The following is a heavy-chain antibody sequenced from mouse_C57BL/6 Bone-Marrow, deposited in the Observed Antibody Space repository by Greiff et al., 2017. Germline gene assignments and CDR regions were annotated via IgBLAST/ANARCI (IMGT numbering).Heavy chain of an antibody. J-gene: IGHJ1*03. Sequence: VQLQQSGPVLVKPGASVKMSCKASGYTFTDYYMNWVKQSHGKSLEWIGVINPYNGGTSYNQKFKGKATLTVAKSSSTAYMELNSLTSEDSAVYYCARWNGSSYDWYFDVGGTGTTVTVSA. CDR1: GYTFTDYY. CDR3: ARWNGSSYDWYFDV. V-gene: IGHV1-19*01. D-gene: IGHD1-1*01. CDR2: INPYNGGT.